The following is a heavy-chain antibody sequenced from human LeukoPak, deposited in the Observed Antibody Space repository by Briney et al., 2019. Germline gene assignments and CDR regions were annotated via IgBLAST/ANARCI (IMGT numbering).Heavy chain of an antibody. J-gene: IGHJ6*03. D-gene: IGHD3-10*01. CDR3: ARVTEFYGSGRRHNYYSYYMDV. CDR1: GYTFTSYG. V-gene: IGHV1-18*01. Sequence: ASVKVSCKASGYTFTSYGISWVRQAPGQGLEWMGWISAYNGNTNYAQKLQGRVTMTTDTSTSTAYTELRSLRSDDTAVYYCARVTEFYGSGRRHNYYSYYMDVWGKGTTVTISS. CDR2: ISAYNGNT.